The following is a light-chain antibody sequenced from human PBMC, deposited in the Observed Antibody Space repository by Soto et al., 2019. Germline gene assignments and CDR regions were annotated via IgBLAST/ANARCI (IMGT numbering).Light chain of an antibody. CDR3: QRYGRSPWT. J-gene: IGKJ1*01. CDR2: GAS. V-gene: IGKV3-20*01. CDR1: QSVSSSY. Sequence: EIVLTQSPGTLSLSPGDRATLSCRASQSVSSSYLAWYQQQPGQPPGLLIYGASSRATGIPDRFSGSGSGTDFALAISGLGLDDVAVSYCQRYGRSPWTFGEGTNVEVK.